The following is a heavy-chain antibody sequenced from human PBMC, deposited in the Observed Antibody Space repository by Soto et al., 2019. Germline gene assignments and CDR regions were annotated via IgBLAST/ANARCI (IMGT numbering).Heavy chain of an antibody. CDR2: FVPLFGTT. CDR3: ATLGLGVSSPPYFDN. V-gene: IGHV1-69*01. D-gene: IGHD3-16*01. CDR1: GGTFSGYV. J-gene: IGHJ4*02. Sequence: QLVQSGSEVKKPGSSVKVSCQASGGTFSGYVVTWVRQAPGQGLEWMGEFVPLFGTTNYAQRFSGRITITAEESTSTAYMELRTLRSDDTAVYYCATLGLGVSSPPYFDNWGQGTLGTVSS.